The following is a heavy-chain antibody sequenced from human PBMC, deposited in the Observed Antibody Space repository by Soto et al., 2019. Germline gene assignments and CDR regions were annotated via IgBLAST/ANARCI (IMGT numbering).Heavy chain of an antibody. V-gene: IGHV1-69*13. CDR2: IIPIFGTA. J-gene: IGHJ5*02. Sequence: SVKVSCKASGGTFSTYAISWVRQAPGQGLEWMGGIIPIFGTANYAQKFQGRVTITADESTSTAYMELRSLKSDDTAVYYCAKAQTMASPNCFDPWGQGTQVTVSS. D-gene: IGHD3-10*01. CDR1: GGTFSTYA. CDR3: AKAQTMASPNCFDP.